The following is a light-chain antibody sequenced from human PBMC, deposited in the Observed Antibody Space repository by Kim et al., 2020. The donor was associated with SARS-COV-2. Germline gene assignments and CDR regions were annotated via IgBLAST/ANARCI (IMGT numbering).Light chain of an antibody. J-gene: IGLJ1*01. CDR1: SGDIGNSNT. CDR2: DVS. CDR3: SSTSNSPGYV. Sequence: QSALTQPASLSGSPGQSITISCSGTSGDIGNSNTVSWYQQHSDKAPRLIIYDVSYRPSGVSTRFSGSKSGNLSSLTISRLQSADEAEYFCSSTSNSPGYVFGTGIKVTVL. V-gene: IGLV2-14*03.